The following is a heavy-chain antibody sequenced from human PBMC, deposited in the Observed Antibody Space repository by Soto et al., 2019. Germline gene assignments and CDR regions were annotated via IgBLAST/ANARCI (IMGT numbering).Heavy chain of an antibody. CDR3: ARDRGLLAVAGDDAFDI. CDR1: GYTFTSYY. D-gene: IGHD6-19*01. J-gene: IGHJ3*02. CDR2: INPSGGST. V-gene: IGHV1-46*03. Sequence: ASVKVSCKASGYTFTSYYMHWVRQAPGQGLEWMGIINPSGGSTSYAQKFQGRVTMTRDTSTSTVYMELSSLRSEDTAVYYCARDRGLLAVAGDDAFDIWGQGTMVTVSS.